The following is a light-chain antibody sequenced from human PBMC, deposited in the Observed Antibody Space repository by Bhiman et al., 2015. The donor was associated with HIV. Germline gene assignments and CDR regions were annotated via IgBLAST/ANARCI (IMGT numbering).Light chain of an antibody. CDR3: SSYSSTTVYV. Sequence: QSALTQPPSASGSPGQSVTISCTGTSSDVGAYNYVSWYQQRPGEVPKLMISEVSQRPSGVSHRFSGSRSGNTASLTISGLQADDEADYYCSSYSSTTVYVFGTGTRVVVL. J-gene: IGLJ1*01. V-gene: IGLV2-8*01. CDR1: SSDVGAYNY. CDR2: EVS.